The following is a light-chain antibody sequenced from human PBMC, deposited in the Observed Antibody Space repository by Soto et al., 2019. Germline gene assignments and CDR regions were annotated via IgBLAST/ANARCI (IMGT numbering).Light chain of an antibody. V-gene: IGKV3-15*01. CDR3: QQYNKWPPTT. CDR1: HSVSDD. CDR2: FAS. J-gene: IGKJ5*01. Sequence: DIVMTQSPDTLSVSPGERATLSCRASHSVSDDLAWYHHIPGQSPSLLIFFASIRATGIPARFSGSGSGTEFTLTISSLQSEDFAVYYCQQYNKWPPTTFGQGTRLEIK.